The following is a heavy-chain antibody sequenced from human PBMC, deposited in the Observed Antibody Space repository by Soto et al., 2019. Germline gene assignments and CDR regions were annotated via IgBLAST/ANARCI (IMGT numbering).Heavy chain of an antibody. Sequence: HPGGSLRLSCAASGFTFSSYDMHWVRQATGKGLEWVSAIGTAGDTYYPGSVKGRFTISRENAKNSLYLQMNSLRAGDTAVYYCARVSLYSSSWTYYFDYWGQGTLVTVSS. D-gene: IGHD6-13*01. CDR3: ARVSLYSSSWTYYFDY. J-gene: IGHJ4*02. CDR2: IGTAGDT. V-gene: IGHV3-13*01. CDR1: GFTFSSYD.